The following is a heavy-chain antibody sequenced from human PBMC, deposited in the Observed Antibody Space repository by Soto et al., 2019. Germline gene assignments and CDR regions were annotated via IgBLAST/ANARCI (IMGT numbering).Heavy chain of an antibody. CDR1: GGSFSAYY. D-gene: IGHD5-18*01. CDR3: ARDGYNYGSFDY. CDR2: INYSGRT. J-gene: IGHJ4*02. V-gene: IGHV4-34*01. Sequence: QVQLQQWGAGLLKPSETLSLTCGVYGGSFSAYYWSWIRQPPGKGLEWIGEINYSGRTNYNSSLKSRFTISVDTSKSQFSLKLNSVTAADTAVYYWARDGYNYGSFDYWGQGTLVTVAS.